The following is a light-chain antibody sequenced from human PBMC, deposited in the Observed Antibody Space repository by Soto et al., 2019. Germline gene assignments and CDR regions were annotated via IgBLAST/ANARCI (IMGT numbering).Light chain of an antibody. CDR3: SSFAGINNLV. CDR2: NVT. Sequence: QSALTQPPSASGSPGQSVTISCTGTSSAAGGHYYVSWYQHHPGKAPKLIIYNVTKRPSGVPDRFSGSKSGNTASLTVSGLQPEDEADYYCSSFAGINNLVFGGGTKLTVL. J-gene: IGLJ2*01. V-gene: IGLV2-8*01. CDR1: SSAAGGHYY.